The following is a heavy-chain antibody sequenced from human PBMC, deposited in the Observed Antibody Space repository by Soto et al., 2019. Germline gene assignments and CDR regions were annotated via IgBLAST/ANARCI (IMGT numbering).Heavy chain of an antibody. V-gene: IGHV4-61*08. J-gene: IGHJ3*01. CDR2: IYSSGST. CDR3: ARTTASRSLDV. CDR1: GASIRNTGFY. Sequence: QVQLQESGPGLVKPWETLSLTATVSGASIRNTGFYWSWIRQPPGKGLEWIGYIYSSGSTTYNSSLKSRVTISLDTSKNQVSLNLTSVTAADTAMYYCARTTASRSLDVWGHGTMVSVSS. D-gene: IGHD2-21*02.